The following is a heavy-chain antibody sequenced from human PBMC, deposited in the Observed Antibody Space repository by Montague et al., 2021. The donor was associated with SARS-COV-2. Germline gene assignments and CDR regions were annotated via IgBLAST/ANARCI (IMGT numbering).Heavy chain of an antibody. V-gene: IGHV4-39*07. J-gene: IGHJ6*02. CDR1: GGPISSSSYY. CDR2: IYYSGST. D-gene: IGHD6-13*01. Sequence: SETLSLTRTVSGGPISSSSYYWGWIRQPPGKGLEWIGSIYYSGSTYYNPSLKSRVTISVDTSKNQFSLKLSSVTAADTAVYYCARVGRQQLVRLSGMDVWGQGTTVTVSS. CDR3: ARVGRQQLVRLSGMDV.